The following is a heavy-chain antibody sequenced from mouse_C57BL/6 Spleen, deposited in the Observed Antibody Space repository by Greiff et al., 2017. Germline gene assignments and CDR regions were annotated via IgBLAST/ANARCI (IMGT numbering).Heavy chain of an antibody. Sequence: QVQLQQPGAELVKPGASVKLSCKASGYTFTSYWMHWVKQRPGQGLEWIGMIHPNSGSTNYNEKFKSKATLTVDKSSSTAYMQLSSLTSEDSAVYYCAGEYSNCGFAYWGQGTLVTVSA. J-gene: IGHJ3*01. CDR2: IHPNSGST. CDR3: AGEYSNCGFAY. D-gene: IGHD2-5*01. CDR1: GYTFTSYW. V-gene: IGHV1-64*01.